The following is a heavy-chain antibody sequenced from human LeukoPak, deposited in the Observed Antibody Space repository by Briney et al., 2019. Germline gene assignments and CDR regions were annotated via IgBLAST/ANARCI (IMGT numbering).Heavy chain of an antibody. J-gene: IGHJ6*02. CDR3: ASLGTKYSYGFSSGMDV. D-gene: IGHD5-18*01. V-gene: IGHV4-34*01. CDR1: GGSFSGYY. CDR2: INHSGST. Sequence: PSETLSLTCAVYGGSFSGYYWSWIRQPPGKGLEWIGEINHSGSTNYNPSLKSRVTISVDTSKNQFSLKLSSVTAADTAEYYCASLGTKYSYGFSSGMDVWGQGTTVTVSS.